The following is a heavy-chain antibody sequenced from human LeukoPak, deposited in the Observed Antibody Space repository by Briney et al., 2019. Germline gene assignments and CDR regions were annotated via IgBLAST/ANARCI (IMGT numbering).Heavy chain of an antibody. CDR1: GGSITSYY. D-gene: IGHD2-21*01. CDR3: ARLNGGG. Sequence: SETLSLTCTVSGGSITSYYWSWIRQPPGKGLEWIGYIDYSGSTNYNPSLKSRVTISIDTSKNQFSLKLNSVTAADTAVYYCARLNGGGWGQGTLVTVSS. CDR2: IDYSGST. V-gene: IGHV4-59*08. J-gene: IGHJ4*02.